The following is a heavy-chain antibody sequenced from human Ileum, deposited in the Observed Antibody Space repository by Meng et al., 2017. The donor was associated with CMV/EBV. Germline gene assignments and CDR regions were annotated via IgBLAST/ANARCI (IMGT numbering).Heavy chain of an antibody. J-gene: IGHJ4*02. V-gene: IGHV2-5*02. CDR3: AQTSTGNIPFSYLFDY. D-gene: IGHD3-10*01. CDR1: GVSLTTTGVG. Sequence: QITLKGLGPPLVNPPQTPPLTCTFSGVSLTTTGVGVGWIRQPPGKALEWLAIIYWDGDRRYNPSLRSRLTIMKDTSGNQVVLKMADMDPVDTATYYCAQTSTGNIPFSYLFDYWGQGALVTVSS. CDR2: IYWDGDR.